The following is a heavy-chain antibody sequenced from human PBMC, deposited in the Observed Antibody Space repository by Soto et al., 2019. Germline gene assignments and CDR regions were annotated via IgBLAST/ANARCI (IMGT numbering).Heavy chain of an antibody. CDR1: GFTFSSYA. Sequence: PGGSLRLSCAASGFTFSSYAMHWVRQAPGKGLEWVAVISYDGSNKYYADSVKGRFTISRDNSKNTLYLQMNSLRAEDTAVYYCARVIAVAGMVEDDYYYYGMDVWGQGTTVTVSS. CDR2: ISYDGSNK. J-gene: IGHJ6*02. D-gene: IGHD6-19*01. CDR3: ARVIAVAGMVEDDYYYYGMDV. V-gene: IGHV3-30-3*01.